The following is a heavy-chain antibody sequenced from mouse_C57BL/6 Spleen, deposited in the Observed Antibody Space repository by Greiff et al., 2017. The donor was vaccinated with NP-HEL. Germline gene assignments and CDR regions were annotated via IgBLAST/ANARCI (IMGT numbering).Heavy chain of an antibody. CDR3: ARNVPHYGYGMDY. CDR1: GFSLTSYG. Sequence: QVQLQQSGPGLVQPSQSLSITCTVSGFSLTSYGVHWVRQSPGKGLEWLGVIWSGGSTDYNAAFISRLSISKDNSKSQVFFKMNSLQADDTAIYCCARNVPHYGYGMDYWGQGTSVTVSA. D-gene: IGHD1-1*02. V-gene: IGHV2-2*01. CDR2: IWSGGST. J-gene: IGHJ4*01.